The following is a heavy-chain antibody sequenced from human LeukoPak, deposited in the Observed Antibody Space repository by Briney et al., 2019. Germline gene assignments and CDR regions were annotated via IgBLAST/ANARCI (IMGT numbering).Heavy chain of an antibody. D-gene: IGHD5-18*01. J-gene: IGHJ4*02. CDR1: GFTFSSYV. CDR3: ATGAGYSYDYYFDY. Sequence: PGGSLRLSCAASGFTFSSYVMSWVRQAPGKGLEWVSAVSGSGGSTYYADSVKGRFTISRDNSKNTLYLQMNSLRAEDTAVYYCATGAGYSYDYYFDYWGQGTLSPSPQ. CDR2: VSGSGGST. V-gene: IGHV3-23*01.